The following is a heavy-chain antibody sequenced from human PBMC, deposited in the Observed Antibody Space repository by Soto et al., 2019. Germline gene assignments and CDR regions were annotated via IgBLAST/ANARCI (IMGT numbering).Heavy chain of an antibody. Sequence: GGSLRLSCAASGFTFSSYAMSWVRQAPGKGLEWVSAISGSGSTTYYADSVKGRFTISRDNSKNTLYLQMNSLRAEDTAVYYCAGPRFGDDYYYYYMDVWGKGTTVTVSS. CDR1: GFTFSSYA. D-gene: IGHD3-10*01. V-gene: IGHV3-23*01. CDR3: AGPRFGDDYYYYYMDV. J-gene: IGHJ6*03. CDR2: ISGSGSTT.